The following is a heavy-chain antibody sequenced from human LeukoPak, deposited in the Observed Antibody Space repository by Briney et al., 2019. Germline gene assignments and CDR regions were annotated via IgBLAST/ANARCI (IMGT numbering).Heavy chain of an antibody. V-gene: IGHV3-30*01. CDR1: GFTFSSYA. D-gene: IGHD6-13*01. CDR2: ISYDGSNK. Sequence: GGSLRLSCAASGFTFSSYAMHWVRQAPGKGLEWVAVISYDGSNKYYADSVKGRFTISRDNSKNTLYLQMNSLRAEDTAVYYCARRALSSRVGFDPWGQGTLVTVSS. J-gene: IGHJ5*02. CDR3: ARRALSSRVGFDP.